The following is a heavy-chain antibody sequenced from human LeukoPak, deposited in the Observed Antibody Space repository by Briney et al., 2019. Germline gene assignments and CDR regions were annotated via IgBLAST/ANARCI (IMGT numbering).Heavy chain of an antibody. D-gene: IGHD1-26*01. CDR2: ISGSGGST. J-gene: IGHJ3*02. V-gene: IGHV3-23*01. Sequence: GGSLRLSCAASGFTFSSSGIHWVRQAPGKGLEWVSAISGSGGSTYYADSVKGRFTISRDNSKNTLYLQMNSLRAEDTAVYYCAGRSSGSPPGDAFDIWGQGTMVTVSS. CDR1: GFTFSSSG. CDR3: AGRSSGSPPGDAFDI.